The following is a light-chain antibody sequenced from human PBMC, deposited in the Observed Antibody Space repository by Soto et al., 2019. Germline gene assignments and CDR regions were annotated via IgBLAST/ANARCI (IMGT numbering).Light chain of an antibody. V-gene: IGKV3-20*01. CDR3: QQYGSSVLT. J-gene: IGKJ4*01. CDR1: QSVSSSY. CDR2: GAS. Sequence: EIVLTQSPGTLSLSPGERATLSCRASQSVSSSYLAWYQQKPGQAPRLLIYGASSRDTGIPDRFSGRGSGTDFTLTISRLEPEAFAVYYCQQYGSSVLTFGVGTKVEIK.